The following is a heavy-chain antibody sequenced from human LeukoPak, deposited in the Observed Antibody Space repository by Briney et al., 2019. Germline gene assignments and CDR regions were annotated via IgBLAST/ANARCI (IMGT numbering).Heavy chain of an antibody. Sequence: GGSLRLSCAASGVTFSTYRMNWVRQAPGKGVEGVSSISSSGNNIYAADSVKGRFTISRDNAKNSLYLQVNSLRAADTGVYYCARGHGLDYWGQGTLVTVSS. CDR2: ISSSGNNI. J-gene: IGHJ4*02. D-gene: IGHD2-8*01. CDR3: ARGHGLDY. V-gene: IGHV3-21*06. CDR1: GVTFSTYR.